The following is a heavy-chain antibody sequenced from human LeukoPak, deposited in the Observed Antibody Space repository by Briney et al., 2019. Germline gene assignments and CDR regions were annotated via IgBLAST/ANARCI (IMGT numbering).Heavy chain of an antibody. V-gene: IGHV4-61*02. Sequence: SETLFLTCTVSGGSISSGTYYWSWIRQPAGKGLEWIGRIYISGSTNYNPSLKSRVTMSVDTSKNQFSLKLSSVTAADTAVYYCARDRGTWNDDGFDYWGQGTLVTVSS. J-gene: IGHJ4*02. CDR3: ARDRGTWNDDGFDY. CDR1: GGSISSGTYY. D-gene: IGHD1-1*01. CDR2: IYISGST.